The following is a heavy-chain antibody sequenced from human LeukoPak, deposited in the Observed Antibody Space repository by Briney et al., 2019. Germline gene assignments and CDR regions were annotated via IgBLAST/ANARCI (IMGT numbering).Heavy chain of an antibody. CDR1: GGSMSSYY. J-gene: IGHJ4*02. D-gene: IGHD3-10*01. CDR2: IYYSGST. CDR3: ARDSGSYYSTDYYFDY. V-gene: IGHV4-59*01. Sequence: SETLSLTCTVPGGSMSSYYWNWIRQPPGKGLEWIGYIYYSGSTNYNPSLKSRVTISVDPSKNQFSLKLSSVTAADTAVYYCARDSGSYYSTDYYFDYWGQGTLVTVSS.